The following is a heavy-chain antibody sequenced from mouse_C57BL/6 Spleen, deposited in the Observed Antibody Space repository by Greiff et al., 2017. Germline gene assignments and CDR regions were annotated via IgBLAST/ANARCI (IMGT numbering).Heavy chain of an antibody. J-gene: IGHJ3*01. D-gene: IGHD3-2*02. Sequence: QVQLQQSGAELVRPGTSVKVSCTASGYAFTNYLIEWVKQRPGQGLEWIGVINPGSGGTNYTEKFKGKATLTADKSSSTAYLQRSSLTSEDAAVYFCARSGTAQGFAYWGQGTLVTVSA. CDR3: ARSGTAQGFAY. V-gene: IGHV1-54*01. CDR2: INPGSGGT. CDR1: GYAFTNYL.